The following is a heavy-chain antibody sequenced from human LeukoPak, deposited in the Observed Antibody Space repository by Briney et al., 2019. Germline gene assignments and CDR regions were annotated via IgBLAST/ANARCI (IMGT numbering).Heavy chain of an antibody. D-gene: IGHD3-22*01. CDR1: GGTFSSYA. CDR3: ARDSPNYYDSSGYVF. V-gene: IGHV1-69*13. Sequence: SVKVSCKASGGTFSSYAISWVRQAPGQGLEWMGGIIPIFGTANYAQKFQGRVTITADESTSTAYMELSSLRSEDTAVYYCARDSPNYYDSSGYVFWGQGTLVTVSS. CDR2: IIPIFGTA. J-gene: IGHJ4*02.